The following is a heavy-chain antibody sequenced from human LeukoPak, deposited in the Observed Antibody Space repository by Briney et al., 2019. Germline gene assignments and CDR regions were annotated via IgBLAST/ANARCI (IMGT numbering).Heavy chain of an antibody. Sequence: PSETLSLTCTVSGGSISSSSYYWGWIRQPPGKGLEWIGSIYYSGSTYYNPSLKSRVTISVDTSKNQFSLKLSSVTAADTAVYYCAAHYYDFWSGPDYYMDVWGKGTTVTVSS. V-gene: IGHV4-39*01. CDR1: GGSISSSSYY. J-gene: IGHJ6*03. CDR2: IYYSGST. CDR3: AAHYYDFWSGPDYYMDV. D-gene: IGHD3-3*01.